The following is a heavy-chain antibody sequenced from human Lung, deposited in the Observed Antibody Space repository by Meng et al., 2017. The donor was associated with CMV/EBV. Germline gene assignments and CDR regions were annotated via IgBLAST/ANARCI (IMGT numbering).Heavy chain of an antibody. CDR1: GTSFSTYA. CDR2: LRHDGSGE. CDR3: AKSPPRMITFGGLIATT. V-gene: IGHV3-30*02. J-gene: IGHJ5*02. Sequence: GGSLRLXCAASGTSFSTYAMNWVRQAPGKGLEWVAFLRHDGSGEHYADSVKGRFTISRDTSKETLYLQMNSLRAEDTAVYYCAKSPPRMITFGGLIATTWXQGTXVTVSS. D-gene: IGHD3-16*02.